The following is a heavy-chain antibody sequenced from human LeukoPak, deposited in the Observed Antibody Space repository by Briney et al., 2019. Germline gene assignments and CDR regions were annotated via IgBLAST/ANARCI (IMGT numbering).Heavy chain of an antibody. CDR3: ARDRGDRGHFDY. CDR2: IQAKAYGGAT. J-gene: IGHJ4*02. CDR1: GFTFGDYA. V-gene: IGHV3-49*04. D-gene: IGHD3-10*01. Sequence: GRSLRLSCSTSGFTFGDYAMSWVRQAPGKGLEWVGFIQAKAYGGATKYAASVNGRFSISRDDSQSIANLQMNDLKTDDTAVYYCARDRGDRGHFDYWGQGTLVTVSS.